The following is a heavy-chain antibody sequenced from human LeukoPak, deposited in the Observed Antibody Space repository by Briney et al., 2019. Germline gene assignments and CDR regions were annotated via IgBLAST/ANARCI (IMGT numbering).Heavy chain of an antibody. CDR3: ARGHGSGHDAYEI. Sequence: PGGSLRLSCAASGFIVSNTYMTWVRQAPGKGLEWVSLIYGGDGTYYADSVKGRFTISRDNSRNTLYLQMNSLRAEDTAVYYCARGHGSGHDAYEIWGQGTMVTVSS. J-gene: IGHJ3*02. D-gene: IGHD2-15*01. V-gene: IGHV3-53*01. CDR1: GFIVSNTY. CDR2: IYGGDGT.